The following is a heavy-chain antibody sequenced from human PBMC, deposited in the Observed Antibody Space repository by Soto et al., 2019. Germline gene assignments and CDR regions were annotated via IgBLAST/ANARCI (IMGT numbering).Heavy chain of an antibody. CDR3: PRDLAAGTCDY. D-gene: IGHD1-26*01. CDR2: ISAYNGNT. Sequence: QVQLVQSGAEVRKPGASVKVSCKASGYTFTSYAISWVRQAPGQGLEWMGWISAYNGNTNYAQKLQGRVTMTTDTSSSTAYMDLRILISDDTAVYYCPRDLAAGTCDYWGQGTLVTVSS. J-gene: IGHJ4*02. V-gene: IGHV1-18*01. CDR1: GYTFTSYA.